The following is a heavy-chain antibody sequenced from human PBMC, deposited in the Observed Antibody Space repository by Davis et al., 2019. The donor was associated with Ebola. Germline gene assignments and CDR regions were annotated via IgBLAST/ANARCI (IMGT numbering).Heavy chain of an antibody. CDR3: ARGVEYSGYGGFRFDP. Sequence: ASVKVSCKASGYTFTSYGISWVRQAPGQGLEWMGWISAYNGNTNYAQKLQGRVTITTDPSTSTAYMELRSLRSDDTAVYYCARGVEYSGYGGFRFDPWGQGTLVTVSS. V-gene: IGHV1-18*01. J-gene: IGHJ5*02. D-gene: IGHD5-12*01. CDR1: GYTFTSYG. CDR2: ISAYNGNT.